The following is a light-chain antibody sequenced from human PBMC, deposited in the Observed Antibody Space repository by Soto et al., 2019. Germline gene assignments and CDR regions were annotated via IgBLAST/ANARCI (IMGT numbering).Light chain of an antibody. J-gene: IGKJ1*01. CDR2: AAS. CDR3: QQYNSVPVW. CDR1: HGISNY. V-gene: IGKV1-27*01. Sequence: DIQMTQSPSSLSASVGDRVTITCRASHGISNYLAWYQQKPGKVPKLLIYAASTLQSGVPSRFSGSGSGTDFTLTISSLQPEDVATYYCQQYNSVPVWFGQGTKVEIK.